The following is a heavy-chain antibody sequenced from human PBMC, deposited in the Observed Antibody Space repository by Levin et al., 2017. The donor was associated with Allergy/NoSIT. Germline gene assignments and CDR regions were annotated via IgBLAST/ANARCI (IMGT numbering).Heavy chain of an antibody. V-gene: IGHV3-21*01. CDR2: IGSRNAYI. Sequence: CAASGFTFSSYAMNWVRQAPGKGLEWVSSIGSRNAYIYYADSVRGRFTISRDNAKNSLYLQLNSLRAEDTAVYYCARDMETFDFWSASEYWGQGTLVTVSS. J-gene: IGHJ4*02. D-gene: IGHD3-3*01. CDR1: GFTFSSYA. CDR3: ARDMETFDFWSASEY.